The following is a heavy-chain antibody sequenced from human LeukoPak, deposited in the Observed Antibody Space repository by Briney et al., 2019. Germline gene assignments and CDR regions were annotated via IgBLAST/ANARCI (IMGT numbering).Heavy chain of an antibody. D-gene: IGHD6-13*01. Sequence: GGSLTPSCAASGLSFSSYGMQWVRHAPGKGLGWVAVISYDGSNKYYEDSVKGRFTISRDNSKNTLYLQMSSLRAEDTAVYYCAKEGDSSSCYRSSSGSLDYWGQGTLVTVSS. CDR2: ISYDGSNK. CDR3: AKEGDSSSCYRSSSGSLDY. V-gene: IGHV3-30*18. CDR1: GLSFSSYG. J-gene: IGHJ4*02.